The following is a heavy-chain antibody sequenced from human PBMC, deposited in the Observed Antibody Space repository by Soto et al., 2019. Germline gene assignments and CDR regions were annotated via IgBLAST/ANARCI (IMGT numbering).Heavy chain of an antibody. J-gene: IGHJ2*01. V-gene: IGHV1-58*01. CDR1: GFTFTSSA. CDR2: IVVGSGHT. Sequence: QMQLVQSGPEVKKPGTSVKVSCKASGFTFTSSAVQGVRPARGQRLEWLGWIVVGSGHTNHAQKFQERVTITRGLSXXSADRELSSLRSEDTAVYDCASRAGSNVPYWYFELWGRGALVPVSS. CDR3: ASRAGSNVPYWYFEL. D-gene: IGHD2-2*01.